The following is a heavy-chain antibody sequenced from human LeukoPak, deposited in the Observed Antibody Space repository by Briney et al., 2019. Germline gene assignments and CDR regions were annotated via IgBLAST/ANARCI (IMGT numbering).Heavy chain of an antibody. J-gene: IGHJ6*03. CDR2: IYYSGST. CDR3: ARTYYDYVWGSYRSYYYYMDV. Sequence: KPSETLSLTCTASGGSISSYYWSWIRQPPGKGLEWIGYIYYSGSTNYNPSLKSRVTISVDTSKNQFSLKLSSVTAADTAVYYCARTYYDYVWGSYRSYYYYMDVWGKGTTVTVSS. D-gene: IGHD3-16*02. CDR1: GGSISSYY. V-gene: IGHV4-59*01.